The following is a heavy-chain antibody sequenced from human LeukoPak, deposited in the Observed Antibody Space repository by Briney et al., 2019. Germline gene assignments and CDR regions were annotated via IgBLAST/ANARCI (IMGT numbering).Heavy chain of an antibody. D-gene: IGHD4-23*01. CDR3: ARAVAARSFYFDY. Sequence: GGSLRLSCAASVFTFSTYWMSWVRQAPGKGLEWVANINQDGSERYLVDSVKGRFTISRDNVKNPLFLQMNSLRAEDTAVYYCARAVAARSFYFDYWGQGTLVTVSS. CDR2: INQDGSER. V-gene: IGHV3-7*01. J-gene: IGHJ4*02. CDR1: VFTFSTYW.